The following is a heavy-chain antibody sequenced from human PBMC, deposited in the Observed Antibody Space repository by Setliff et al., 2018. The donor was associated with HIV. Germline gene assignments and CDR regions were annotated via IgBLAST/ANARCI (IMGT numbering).Heavy chain of an antibody. J-gene: IGHJ4*02. CDR3: AKEAVGHQVVHRFDH. CDR2: ISGESTTT. V-gene: IGHV3-23*01. Sequence: GESLRLSCAASGFTFSSYAMNWVRQTPTKGLEWVSSISGESTTTSYADSVKGRFTISRDNSKNMLYLQMTGLRVEDTAVYFCAKEAVGHQVVHRFDHWGQGTQVT. CDR1: GFTFSSYA. D-gene: IGHD2-2*01.